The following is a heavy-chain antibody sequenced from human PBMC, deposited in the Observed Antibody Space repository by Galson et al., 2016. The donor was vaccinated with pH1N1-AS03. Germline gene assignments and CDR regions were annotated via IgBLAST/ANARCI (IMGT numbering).Heavy chain of an antibody. D-gene: IGHD1-1*01. J-gene: IGHJ4*02. CDR2: IHKDGSEK. CDR1: GFSFSESW. Sequence: SLRLSCATSGFSFSESWMNWVRQAPGKGLEWVAIIHKDGSEKHYLDSVKGRFTISRDNAKNSIYLQMDTRRPEDTAFYYCARGAGFLVDYWGQGTLVTVSS. V-gene: IGHV3-7*03. CDR3: ARGAGFLVDY.